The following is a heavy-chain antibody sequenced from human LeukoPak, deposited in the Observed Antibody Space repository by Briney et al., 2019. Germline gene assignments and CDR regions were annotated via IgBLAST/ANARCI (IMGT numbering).Heavy chain of an antibody. CDR1: GFTFSSYS. J-gene: IGHJ4*02. CDR2: ISSSSSYI. Sequence: GGSLRLSCAASGFTFSSYSMNWVRQAPGKGLEWVSSISSSSSYIYYADSVKGRFAISRDNAKNPLYLQMNSLRAEDTAVYYCARDGRAAYYDFWSGYYRLDYWGQGTLVTVSS. CDR3: ARDGRAAYYDFWSGYYRLDY. V-gene: IGHV3-21*01. D-gene: IGHD3-3*01.